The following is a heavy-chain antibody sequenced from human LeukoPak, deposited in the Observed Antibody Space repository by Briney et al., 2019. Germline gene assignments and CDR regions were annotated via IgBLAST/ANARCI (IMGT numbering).Heavy chain of an antibody. D-gene: IGHD6-25*01. J-gene: IGHJ6*03. Sequence: PGGSLRLSCAVSGFPFSTYNMNWVRQPPGKGLEWIGEINHSGSTNYNPSLKSRVTISVVTSKNQFSLKLSSVTAADTAVYYCQVQGQRSYYYYYMDVWGKGTTVTISS. CDR2: INHSGST. CDR1: GFPFSTYN. CDR3: QVQGQRSYYYYYMDV. V-gene: IGHV4-34*01.